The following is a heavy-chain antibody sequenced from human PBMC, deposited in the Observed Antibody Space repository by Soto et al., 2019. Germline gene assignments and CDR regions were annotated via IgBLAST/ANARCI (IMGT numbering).Heavy chain of an antibody. J-gene: IGHJ5*02. D-gene: IGHD6-13*01. V-gene: IGHV4-30-2*01. CDR2: IYHSGST. CDR3: ARVSSSWYSFDP. CDR1: GGSISSGGYS. Sequence: SETLSLTCAVSGGSISSGGYSLSWIRQPPGKGLEWIGYIYHSGSTYYNPSLKSRVTISVDRSKNQFSLKLSSVTAADTAVYYCARVSSSWYSFDPWGQGTLVTVSS.